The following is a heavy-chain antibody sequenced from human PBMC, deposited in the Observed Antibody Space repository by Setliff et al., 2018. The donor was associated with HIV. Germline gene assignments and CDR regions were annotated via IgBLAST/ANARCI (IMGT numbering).Heavy chain of an antibody. D-gene: IGHD3-9*01. CDR3: AKISPRGYSDITTGRLTDPFDV. Sequence: ETLSLTCTVSDSAMDSYYWSWVRQSPGRGLEYIGYIYWTGKTDYNPSLKNRVTISLDTSGNQFSLKLNSVTGADTAVYYCAKISPRGYSDITTGRLTDPFDVWGPGTMVTVSS. CDR1: DSAMDSYY. V-gene: IGHV4-59*12. CDR2: IYWTGKT. J-gene: IGHJ3*01.